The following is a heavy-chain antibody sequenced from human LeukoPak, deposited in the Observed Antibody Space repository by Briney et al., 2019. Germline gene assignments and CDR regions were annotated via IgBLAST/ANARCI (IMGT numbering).Heavy chain of an antibody. CDR2: VHPNGGNT. CDR1: GHPFTTWE. J-gene: IGHJ5*02. V-gene: IGHV1-8*01. Sequence: ASVKVSCKTSGHPFTTWEINWVRQAAGQGLEWVGWVHPNGGNTAYAQKFQGRVTMTRDTSISTAYMELSGLTSDDTAVYFCARGPRNDPWGQGTLVTVSS. CDR3: ARGPRNDP. D-gene: IGHD1-14*01.